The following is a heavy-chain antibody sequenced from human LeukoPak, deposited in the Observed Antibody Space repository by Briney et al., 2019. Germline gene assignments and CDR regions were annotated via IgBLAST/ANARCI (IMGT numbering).Heavy chain of an antibody. CDR2: IYYSGST. CDR3: ARGPFNDFWSGYYDF. CDR1: GSSINSYY. V-gene: IGHV4-59*01. J-gene: IGHJ4*02. D-gene: IGHD3-3*01. Sequence: SEPLSLTCNVAGSSINSYYWSWIRQPTGEGQEWIGYIYYSGSTMYNPSLKSGVTISVDTSKNQCSLNLSSVTAADTSVFYCARGPFNDFWSGYYDFWGQGTLVTVSS.